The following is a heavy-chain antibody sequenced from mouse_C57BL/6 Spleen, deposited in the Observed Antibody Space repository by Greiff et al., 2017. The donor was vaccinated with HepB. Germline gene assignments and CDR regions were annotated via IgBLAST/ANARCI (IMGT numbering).Heavy chain of an antibody. CDR2: ILPGSGST. V-gene: IGHV1-9*01. CDR3: ARRGGDYYGSSYFDY. Sequence: VQLQQSGAELLKPGASVKLSCKATGYTFTGYWIEWVKQRPGNGLEWIGEILPGSGSTNYNEKVKGKATFTADTSSNTAYMQLSSLKTEDSAINYCARRGGDYYGSSYFDYWGQGTTLTVSS. J-gene: IGHJ2*01. D-gene: IGHD1-1*01. CDR1: GYTFTGYW.